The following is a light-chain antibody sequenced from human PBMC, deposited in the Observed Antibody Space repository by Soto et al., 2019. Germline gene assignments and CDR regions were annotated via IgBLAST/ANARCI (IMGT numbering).Light chain of an antibody. Sequence: ETVLTQSPGTLSLSPGERATLSCRASQSVSRSYLAWYQQKPGQAPRLLIYAASSRATGIPDRFSGSGSGTDFTLTISRLEPEDFAVYYCQQHLGRHTFGQGTKVDIK. J-gene: IGKJ1*01. CDR2: AAS. CDR3: QQHLGRHT. V-gene: IGKV3-20*01. CDR1: QSVSRSY.